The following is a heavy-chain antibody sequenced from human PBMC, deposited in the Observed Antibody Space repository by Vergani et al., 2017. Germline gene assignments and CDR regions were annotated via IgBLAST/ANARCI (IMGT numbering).Heavy chain of an antibody. CDR1: GFTFNEYW. V-gene: IGHV3-74*01. Sequence: EVELVESGGGLVQPGGSLRLSCAASGFTFNEYWLHWARQVPGKGLVWVSGMNGDGDTISYADSVKGRFTISRDNAKNTLFLQMNSLRAEDTAVYYCAKVAGLRSYYYYYYMDVWGKGTTVTVSS. CDR3: AKVAGLRSYYYYYYMDV. D-gene: IGHD2-21*01. CDR2: MNGDGDTI. J-gene: IGHJ6*03.